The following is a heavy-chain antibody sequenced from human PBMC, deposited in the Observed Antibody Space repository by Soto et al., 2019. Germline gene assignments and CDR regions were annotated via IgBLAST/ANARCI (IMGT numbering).Heavy chain of an antibody. CDR1: GGSISSSSYY. V-gene: IGHV4-39*01. CDR3: ARHVNPWAQGALDI. Sequence: QLQLQESGPGLVKPSETLSLTCTVSGGSISSSSYYWGWIRQPPGKGLEWIGSIYYSGSTYYNPSLKSRVTISVDTSNNQFSLKLSSVTAAHTAVYYSARHVNPWAQGALDIWGQGTMVTVSS. D-gene: IGHD7-27*01. CDR2: IYYSGST. J-gene: IGHJ3*02.